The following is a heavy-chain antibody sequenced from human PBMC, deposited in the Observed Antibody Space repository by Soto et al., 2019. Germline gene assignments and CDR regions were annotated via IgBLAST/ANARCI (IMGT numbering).Heavy chain of an antibody. Sequence: TLSLTCTVSGDSISRGFYYWSWIRRHPGKGLEWIGNIYHTGSTDFNPSLKSRLTMSVDTSKNQFSLRLTSVTAADTAVYYCAREGGSYYYFDYWGQGTLVTVS. CDR1: GDSISRGFYY. J-gene: IGHJ4*02. V-gene: IGHV4-31*03. CDR3: AREGGSYYYFDY. CDR2: IYHTGST. D-gene: IGHD1-26*01.